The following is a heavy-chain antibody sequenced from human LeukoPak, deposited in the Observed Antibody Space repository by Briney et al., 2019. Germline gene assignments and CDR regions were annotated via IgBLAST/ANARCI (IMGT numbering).Heavy chain of an antibody. CDR1: RFTFNEFA. Sequence: PGGSLRLSCAASRFTFNEFAMSWVRQVPGKGLQWVSVITAGATDTYYADSVRDRFTISRDDSKNTLYLQMNSLRAEDTAVYYCAKEAYSGGSGPIAYWGQGTLVTVSS. CDR2: ITAGATDT. J-gene: IGHJ4*02. CDR3: AKEAYSGGSGPIAY. V-gene: IGHV3-23*01. D-gene: IGHD2-21*01.